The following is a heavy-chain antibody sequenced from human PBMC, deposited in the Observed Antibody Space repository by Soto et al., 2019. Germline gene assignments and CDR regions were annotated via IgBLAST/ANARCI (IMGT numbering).Heavy chain of an antibody. CDR3: ARPGSGYYTAFDY. V-gene: IGHV4-34*01. D-gene: IGHD3-3*01. Sequence: PSETLSLTCAVYGGSFSGYYWSWIRQPPGKGLEWIGEINHSGSTNYNPSLKSRVTISVDTSKNQFSLKLSSVTAAYTAVYYCARPGSGYYTAFDYWGQGTLVTVSS. CDR1: GGSFSGYY. J-gene: IGHJ4*02. CDR2: INHSGST.